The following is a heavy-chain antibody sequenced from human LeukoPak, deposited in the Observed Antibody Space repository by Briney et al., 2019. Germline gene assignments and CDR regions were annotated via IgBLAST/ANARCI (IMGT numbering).Heavy chain of an antibody. CDR3: ARDRNSLPRGGIDY. Sequence: PGGSLRLSCAASGFTFSNYAMHWVRQAPGKGLEWVADISYDGINKYYADSVKGRFTLSRGNSKNTLYLEMNSLRVEDTAVFYCARDRNSLPRGGIDYWGQGTLVTVSS. CDR2: ISYDGINK. J-gene: IGHJ4*02. D-gene: IGHD3-10*01. V-gene: IGHV3-30*03. CDR1: GFTFSNYA.